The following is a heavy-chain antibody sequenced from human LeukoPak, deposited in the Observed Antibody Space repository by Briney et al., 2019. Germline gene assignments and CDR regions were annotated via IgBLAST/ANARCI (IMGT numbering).Heavy chain of an antibody. V-gene: IGHV1-8*01. CDR3: ARVLGLRLPYYFDY. J-gene: IGHJ4*02. CDR2: MNPNSGNT. CDR1: GYTFTSYD. D-gene: IGHD5-12*01. Sequence: AASVKVSCKASGYTFTSYDINWVRQATGQGLEWMGWMNPNSGNTGYAQKFQGRVTMTRNTSISTAYMELSSLRSEDTAVYYCARVLGLRLPYYFDYWGQGTLVTVSS.